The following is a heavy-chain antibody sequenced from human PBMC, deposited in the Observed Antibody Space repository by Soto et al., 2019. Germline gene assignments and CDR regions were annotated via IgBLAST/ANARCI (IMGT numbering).Heavy chain of an antibody. CDR3: AKDWGYYGSGSTWYYFDY. V-gene: IGHV3-30*18. CDR1: GFTFSSYG. CDR2: ISYDGSNK. J-gene: IGHJ4*02. Sequence: HPGGSLRLSCAASGFTFSSYGMHWVRQAPGKGLEWVAVISYDGSNKYYADSVKGRFTISRDNSKNTLYLQMNSLRAEDTAVYYCAKDWGYYGSGSTWYYFDYWGQGTLVTVSS. D-gene: IGHD3-10*01.